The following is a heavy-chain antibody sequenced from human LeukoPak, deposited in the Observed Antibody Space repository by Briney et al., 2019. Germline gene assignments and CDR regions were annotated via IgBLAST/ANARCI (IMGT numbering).Heavy chain of an antibody. CDR2: ISGSGDST. Sequence: GGSLRLSCAASGFSFSSYAMSWVRQAPGKGLEWVSGISGSGDSTHYADSVKGRFTISRDSSSNTLYLQMNSLRAEDTAVYYCAKDRCSGGSCYTFGDYWGQGTLVTVSS. V-gene: IGHV3-23*01. CDR1: GFSFSSYA. J-gene: IGHJ4*02. CDR3: AKDRCSGGSCYTFGDY. D-gene: IGHD2-15*01.